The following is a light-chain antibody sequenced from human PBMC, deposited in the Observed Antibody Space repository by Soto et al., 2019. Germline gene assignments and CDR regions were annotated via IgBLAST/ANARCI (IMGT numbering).Light chain of an antibody. CDR1: QSVSSSY. V-gene: IGKV3-20*01. CDR2: GAS. J-gene: IGKJ2*01. Sequence: EIVLTQSPGTLSLSPGERATLSCRASQSVSSSYLAWYQQKPGQAPRLLIYGASSMATGIPHRFSGSGSGTDFTLNIRRLEPEDFAVYYCQQYGSSLSTVGQGTKLEFK. CDR3: QQYGSSLST.